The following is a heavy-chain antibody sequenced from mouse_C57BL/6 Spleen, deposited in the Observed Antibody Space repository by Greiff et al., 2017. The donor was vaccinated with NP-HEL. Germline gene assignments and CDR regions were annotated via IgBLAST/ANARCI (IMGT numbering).Heavy chain of an antibody. Sequence: QVQLKQPGTELVKPGASVKLSCKASGYTFTSYWMHWVKQRPGQGLEWIGNINPSNGGTNFNEKFKSKATLTVDKSSSTAYMQLSCLTSEDSAVYYCARPGGPNWYFDVWGTGTTVTVSS. J-gene: IGHJ1*03. CDR3: ARPGGPNWYFDV. D-gene: IGHD1-1*02. V-gene: IGHV1-53*01. CDR1: GYTFTSYW. CDR2: INPSNGGT.